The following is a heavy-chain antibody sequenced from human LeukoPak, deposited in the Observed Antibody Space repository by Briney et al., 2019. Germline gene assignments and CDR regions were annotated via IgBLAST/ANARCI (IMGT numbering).Heavy chain of an antibody. D-gene: IGHD3-22*01. CDR1: GYTFTGYY. J-gene: IGHJ4*02. CDR2: INPSGGST. Sequence: GASVKVSCKASGYTFTGYYMHWVRQAPGQGLEWMGIINPSGGSTSYAQKFQGRVTMTRDTSTSTVYMELSSLGSEDTAVYYCARGGGTRLYYDISGYSHWGQGTLVTVSS. V-gene: IGHV1-46*01. CDR3: ARGGGTRLYYDISGYSH.